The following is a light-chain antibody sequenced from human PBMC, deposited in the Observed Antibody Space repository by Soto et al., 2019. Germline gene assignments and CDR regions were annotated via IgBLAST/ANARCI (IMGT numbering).Light chain of an antibody. Sequence: DIPMTQSPSTLSASVGDRVTITCRASQSISDSLAWYQQKPGKAPKLLIYEASSLKSGVPSRFSGSRSGTEYTLTISSLQPYDFATYYCQQYNGYWTFGQGTKVEIK. J-gene: IGKJ1*01. CDR1: QSISDS. CDR3: QQYNGYWT. V-gene: IGKV1-5*03. CDR2: EAS.